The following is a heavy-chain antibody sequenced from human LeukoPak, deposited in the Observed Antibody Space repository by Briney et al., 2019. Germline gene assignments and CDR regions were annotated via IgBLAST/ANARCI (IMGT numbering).Heavy chain of an antibody. CDR1: GGSISSYY. CDR3: ARGSYSWNDDWFDP. V-gene: IGHV4-4*07. J-gene: IGHJ5*02. D-gene: IGHD1-20*01. CDR2: IYTSGST. Sequence: SETLSLTCTVFGGSISSYYWSWLRQPAGKGLEGLGRIYTSGSTNYNPSLKSRVTMSVDASKNQFSLKLSSVAAADTAVYYCARGSYSWNDDWFDPWGQGTLVTVSS.